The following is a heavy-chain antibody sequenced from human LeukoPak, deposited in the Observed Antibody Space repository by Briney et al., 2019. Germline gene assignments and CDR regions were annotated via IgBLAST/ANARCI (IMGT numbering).Heavy chain of an antibody. CDR1: GFMFSTYA. J-gene: IGHJ6*02. CDR2: ISGDSSHS. D-gene: IGHD4-23*01. Sequence: GGSLRLSCAASGFMFSTYAMSWVRQAPGKGLEWVSAISGDSSHSYYADSVKGRFTNSRDNSKNTLYLQMNSLRADDTAVYYCAKGPGHHGGFPDYYGMDVWGQGTTVTVSS. V-gene: IGHV3-23*01. CDR3: AKGPGHHGGFPDYYGMDV.